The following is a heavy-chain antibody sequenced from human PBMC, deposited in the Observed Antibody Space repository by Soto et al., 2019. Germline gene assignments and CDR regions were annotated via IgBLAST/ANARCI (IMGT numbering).Heavy chain of an antibody. J-gene: IGHJ6*02. CDR2: IIPIFGTA. Sequence: QVQLVQSGAEVKKPGSSVKVSCKASGGTFSSYAISWVRQAPGQGLEWMGGIIPIFGTANYAQKFQGRVTITADESTGTAYMELSSLRSEDTAVYYCARNTMFGVVYGMDVWGQGTTVTVSS. CDR3: ARNTMFGVVYGMDV. V-gene: IGHV1-69*01. D-gene: IGHD3-3*01. CDR1: GGTFSSYA.